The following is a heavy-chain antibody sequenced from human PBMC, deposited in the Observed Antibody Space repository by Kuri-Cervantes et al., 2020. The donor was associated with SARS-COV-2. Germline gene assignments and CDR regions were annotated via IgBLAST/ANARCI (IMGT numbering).Heavy chain of an antibody. V-gene: IGHV3-13*01. CDR3: ARGSLEWRYDYYYYYMDV. Sequence: GESLKISCAASGFTFSSYDMHWVRQATGKGLEWVSAIGTAGDTYHPGSVKGRFTISRENAKNSLYLQMNSLRAGDTAVYHCARGSLEWRYDYYYYYMDVWGKGTTVTVSS. D-gene: IGHD3-3*01. CDR1: GFTFSSYD. CDR2: IGTAGDT. J-gene: IGHJ6*03.